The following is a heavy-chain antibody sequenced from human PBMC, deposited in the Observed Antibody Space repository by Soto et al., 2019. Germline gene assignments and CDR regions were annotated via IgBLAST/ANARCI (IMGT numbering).Heavy chain of an antibody. D-gene: IGHD6-13*01. Sequence: ASVKVSCKASGYTFTTYAIHWVRQAPGQRLEWMGWINAGNGNTKYSQKFQGRVTITRDTSASTAYMELSSLGSEDTAVYYCARVGQQLAIYWGQGTLVTVSS. CDR1: GYTFTTYA. J-gene: IGHJ4*02. V-gene: IGHV1-3*01. CDR2: INAGNGNT. CDR3: ARVGQQLAIY.